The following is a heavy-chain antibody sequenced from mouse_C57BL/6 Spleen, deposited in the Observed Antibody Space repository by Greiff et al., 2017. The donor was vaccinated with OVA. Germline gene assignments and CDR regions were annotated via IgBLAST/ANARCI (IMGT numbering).Heavy chain of an antibody. Sequence: VKLQQPGAELVRPGSSVKLSCKASGYTFTSYWMHWVKQRPIQGLEWIGNIDPSDSETHYNQKFKDKATLTVDKSSSTAYMQLSSLTSEDSAVYYCARAIITTVVYFDYWGQGTTLTVSS. V-gene: IGHV1-52*01. CDR3: ARAIITTVVYFDY. D-gene: IGHD1-1*01. CDR2: IDPSDSET. CDR1: GYTFTSYW. J-gene: IGHJ2*01.